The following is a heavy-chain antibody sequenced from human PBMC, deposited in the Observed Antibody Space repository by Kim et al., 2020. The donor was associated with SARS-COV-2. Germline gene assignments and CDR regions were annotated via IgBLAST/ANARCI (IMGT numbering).Heavy chain of an antibody. CDR3: ARDQPYYDFRSGPPGYGMDV. D-gene: IGHD3-3*01. J-gene: IGHJ6*02. Sequence: ASVKVSCKASGYTFTSYYMHWVRQAPGQGLEWMGIINPSGGSTSYAQKFQGRVTMTRDTSTSTVYMELSSLRSEDTAVYYCARDQPYYDFRSGPPGYGMDVWGQGTTVTVSS. CDR2: INPSGGST. CDR1: GYTFTSYY. V-gene: IGHV1-46*01.